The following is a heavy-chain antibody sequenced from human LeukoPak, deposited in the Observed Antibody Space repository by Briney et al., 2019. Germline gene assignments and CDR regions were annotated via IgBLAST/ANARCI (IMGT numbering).Heavy chain of an antibody. CDR3: ARALTTLTYEGY. Sequence: GGSLRLSCAASGFMFSSNWMSWVRLAPGKGLEWVSAISKSGDHTYYAASAKGRFTIYRDNSKNTQYLQMNSLRAEDTAVYYCARALTTLTYEGYWGQGTLVTVSS. CDR2: ISKSGDHT. V-gene: IGHV3-23*01. J-gene: IGHJ4*02. CDR1: GFMFSSNW. D-gene: IGHD1-1*01.